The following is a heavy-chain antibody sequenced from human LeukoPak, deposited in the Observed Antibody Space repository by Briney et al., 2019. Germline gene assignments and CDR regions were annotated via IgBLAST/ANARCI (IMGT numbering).Heavy chain of an antibody. CDR3: AKAYDAGTYSRHYFYDY. Sequence: SGGSLRLSCTASGFTFSTYAMSWVRQAPGKGLEWVSTVTHSGITTYYADSVKGRFTISKDNSKNTLYLQMNSLRAEDEALYSCAKAYDAGTYSRHYFYDYWGQGTLVTVSS. CDR2: VTHSGITT. D-gene: IGHD3-10*01. CDR1: GFTFSTYA. J-gene: IGHJ4*02. V-gene: IGHV3-23*01.